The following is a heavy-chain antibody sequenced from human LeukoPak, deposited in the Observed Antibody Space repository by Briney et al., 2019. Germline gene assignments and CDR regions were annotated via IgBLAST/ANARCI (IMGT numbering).Heavy chain of an antibody. V-gene: IGHV3-33*01. CDR3: AREGGEVRSSGFDC. CDR1: GFTFNSYG. CDR2: IWYDGSNK. D-gene: IGHD6-19*01. Sequence: GGSLRLSCAASGFTFNSYGIHWVRQAPGKGLEWVAFIWYDGSNKYYADSVKGRFTISRDNSKNTLYLQLHSLGAEDTALYYCAREGGEVRSSGFDCWGQGTPVTVSS. J-gene: IGHJ4*02.